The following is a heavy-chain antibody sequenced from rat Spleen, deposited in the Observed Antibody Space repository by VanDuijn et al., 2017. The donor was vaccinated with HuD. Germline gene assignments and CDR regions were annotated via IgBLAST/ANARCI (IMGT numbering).Heavy chain of an antibody. D-gene: IGHD1-7*01. CDR1: GFTFSDYY. CDR3: ARPSYGYPFAY. J-gene: IGHJ3*01. Sequence: EVQLVESGGDLVQPGRSLKLSCAASGFTFSDYYMAWVRQAPTKGLEWVATISYDGSSTYYRDSVKGRFTISRDNAKSTLYLQMDSLRSEDTATYYCARPSYGYPFAYWGQGTLVTVSS. V-gene: IGHV5-7*01. CDR2: ISYDGSST.